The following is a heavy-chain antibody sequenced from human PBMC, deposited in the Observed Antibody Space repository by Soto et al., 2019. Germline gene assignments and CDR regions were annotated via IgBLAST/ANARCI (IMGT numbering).Heavy chain of an antibody. CDR3: VRNSDYDFWSGFLY. J-gene: IGHJ4*02. V-gene: IGHV3-23*01. Sequence: GGSLRLSCAASGFTFNTFTMTWVRQAPGKGLEWVSSVSGSGVSTKYADPVKGRFTTSRDNSKNTLYLQLNTLTAKDTAVYYCVRNSDYDFWSGFLYWGQGALVTVS. CDR1: GFTFNTFT. CDR2: VSGSGVST. D-gene: IGHD3-3*01.